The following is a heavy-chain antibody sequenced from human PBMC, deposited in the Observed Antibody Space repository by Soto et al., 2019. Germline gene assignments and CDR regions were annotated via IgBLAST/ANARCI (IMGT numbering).Heavy chain of an antibody. J-gene: IGHJ4*02. V-gene: IGHV3-33*01. CDR1: GFTFSSYG. CDR3: AREKQWLVRGEWDY. Sequence: QVQLVESGGGVVQPGRSLRLSCAASGFTFSSYGMHWVRQAPGKGLEWVAVIWYDGSNKYYADSVKGRFTISRDNSKNTLYLQMNSLRAEDTAVYYCAREKQWLVRGEWDYWGQGTLVTVSS. D-gene: IGHD6-19*01. CDR2: IWYDGSNK.